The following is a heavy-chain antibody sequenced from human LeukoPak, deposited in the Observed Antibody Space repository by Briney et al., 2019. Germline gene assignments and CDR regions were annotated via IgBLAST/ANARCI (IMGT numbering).Heavy chain of an antibody. CDR2: IYSSAST. CDR1: GFSISSGDYY. J-gene: IGHJ4*02. D-gene: IGHD1-1*01. CDR3: ARERAAKTRFGD. Sequence: SQTLSLTCTVSGFSISSGDYYWSWIRPPPGKDLESIGFIYSSASTYYNPSLKSRVTISVDTSKHQFSLRVSSVTAAGTAVYYCARERAAKTRFGDWGQGTLVTV. V-gene: IGHV4-30-4*01.